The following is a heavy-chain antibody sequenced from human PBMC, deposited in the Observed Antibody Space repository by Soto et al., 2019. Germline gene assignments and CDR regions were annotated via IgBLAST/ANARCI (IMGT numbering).Heavy chain of an antibody. CDR3: VREAGYCSGGSCRGYYFDY. V-gene: IGHV3-23*01. Sequence: EVQLLESGGGLVQPGGSLRLSCAASGFTFSSYAMSWVRQAPGKGLEWVSAISGSGGSTYYADSVKGRFTISRDNSKNTLYLQMNSLRAEDTAVYYCVREAGYCSGGSCRGYYFDYWGQGTLVTVSS. CDR1: GFTFSSYA. D-gene: IGHD2-15*01. J-gene: IGHJ4*02. CDR2: ISGSGGST.